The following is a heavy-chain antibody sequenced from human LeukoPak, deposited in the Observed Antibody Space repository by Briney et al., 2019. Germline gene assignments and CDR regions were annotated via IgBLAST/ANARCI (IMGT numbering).Heavy chain of an antibody. CDR1: GASMSSNY. D-gene: IGHD6-19*01. J-gene: IGHJ5*02. V-gene: IGHV4-4*09. CDR2: IYHSGNT. CDR3: ASTRRAAVAGRFDP. Sequence: SETLSLTCNVSGASMSSNYWSWIRQPPGKGLEWIGYIYHSGNTNYSPSLESRVTMSVDESKNQFSLRVHFVSAADTAVYYCASTRRAAVAGRFDPWGQGTVVTVSS.